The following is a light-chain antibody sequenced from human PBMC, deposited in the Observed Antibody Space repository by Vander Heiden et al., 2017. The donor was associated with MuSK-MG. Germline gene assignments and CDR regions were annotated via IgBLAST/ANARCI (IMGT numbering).Light chain of an antibody. Sequence: QMTQFPSFLSSVVGDRVTSTCRASQSMSSYLNWYQQKPGKAPKLLIYAASSVKSGVPSRFSGSGYGTDFTLTISSLQPEDFATYYCQQSYSTPRTFGQGTKLEIK. J-gene: IGKJ2*02. V-gene: IGKV1-39*01. CDR2: AAS. CDR3: QQSYSTPRT. CDR1: QSMSSY.